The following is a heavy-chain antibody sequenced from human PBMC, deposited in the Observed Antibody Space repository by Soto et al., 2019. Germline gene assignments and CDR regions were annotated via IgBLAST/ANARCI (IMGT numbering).Heavy chain of an antibody. D-gene: IGHD5-12*01. Sequence: EVQLVESGGGLVKPGGSLRLSCAASGFSFSDVWVSWVRQAPGKGLEWVGRIKSKTDGETTEYAAPVKGRFIVSRDDSKKKLYLQMNSLKTEDTAVYYCTTGSADSGFLFDYWGQGTLVTVSS. CDR3: TTGSADSGFLFDY. J-gene: IGHJ4*02. CDR2: IKSKTDGETT. V-gene: IGHV3-15*01. CDR1: GFSFSDVW.